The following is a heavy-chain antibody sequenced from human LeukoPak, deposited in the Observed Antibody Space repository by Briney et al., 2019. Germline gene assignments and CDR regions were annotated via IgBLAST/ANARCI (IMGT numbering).Heavy chain of an antibody. CDR2: ISSSGSTI. CDR1: GFTFSDYY. CDR3: ARDQGVYCSGGSCTAFDI. D-gene: IGHD2-15*01. J-gene: IGHJ3*02. V-gene: IGHV3-11*04. Sequence: GGSLRLSCAASGFTFSDYYMSWIRQAPGKGLEWVSYISSSGSTIYYGDSVKGRCTISRDNAKKSLYLQMNSLRAEDTAVYYCARDQGVYCSGGSCTAFDIWGQGTMTVSS.